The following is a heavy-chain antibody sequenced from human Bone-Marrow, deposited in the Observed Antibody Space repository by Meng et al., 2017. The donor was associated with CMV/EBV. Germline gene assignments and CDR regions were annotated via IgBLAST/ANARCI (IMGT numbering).Heavy chain of an antibody. CDR1: GGTFSSYA. CDR3: ARSGIAARYNWFDP. CDR2: IIPIFGTA. Sequence: SEKVSCKASGGTFSSYAISWVRQAPGQGLEWMGGIIPIFGTANYAQKFQGRVTITTDESTSTAYMELSSLRSEDTAVYYCARSGIAARYNWFDPWGQGTLVTVSS. D-gene: IGHD6-6*01. V-gene: IGHV1-69*05. J-gene: IGHJ5*02.